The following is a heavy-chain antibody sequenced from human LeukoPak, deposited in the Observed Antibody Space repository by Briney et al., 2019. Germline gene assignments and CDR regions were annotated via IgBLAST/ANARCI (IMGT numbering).Heavy chain of an antibody. CDR1: GFTASNNY. J-gene: IGHJ4*02. CDR3: ARQLFISTSFYYIFDF. Sequence: GGSLRLSCAASGFTASNNYISWVRQAPGKGLEWVSVIHSDGSTYYADSVKDRFSISRDNSRNTLSLQMNSLRAEDTAVYYCARQLFISTSFYYIFDFWGQGTLVTVSS. D-gene: IGHD2/OR15-2a*01. CDR2: IHSDGST. V-gene: IGHV3-66*04.